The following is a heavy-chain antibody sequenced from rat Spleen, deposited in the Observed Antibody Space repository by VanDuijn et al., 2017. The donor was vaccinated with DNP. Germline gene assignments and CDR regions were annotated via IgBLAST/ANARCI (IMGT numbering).Heavy chain of an antibody. J-gene: IGHJ4*01. CDR3: ARVQLGYYALDA. CDR1: GFTFSKEA. V-gene: IGHV5S13*01. Sequence: EVRLVESGGGLVQPGRSLKLSCAASGFTFSKEAMAWVRQAPTKGLEWVASISVGGGNTYYRDSVKGRFTISRDNAENTQYLQMDSLRSEDTATYYCARVQLGYYALDAWGQGTSVTVSS. D-gene: IGHD5-1*01. CDR2: ISVGGGNT.